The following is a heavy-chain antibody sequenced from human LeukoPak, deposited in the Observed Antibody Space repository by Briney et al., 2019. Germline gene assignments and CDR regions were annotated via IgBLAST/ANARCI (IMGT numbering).Heavy chain of an antibody. CDR3: ARDPTYYLRYGYFDS. CDR2: INNVRSHI. Sequence: PGRSLRLTCAAFGFTFDDYAMHWVRQAPGKGLEWVSSINNVRSHIYYADSVRGRFTISRDNANNVLYLQMNSLRAEDTAVYYCARDPTYYLRYGYFDSWGQGTLVTVSS. D-gene: IGHD1-26*01. J-gene: IGHJ4*02. CDR1: GFTFDDYA. V-gene: IGHV3-21*06.